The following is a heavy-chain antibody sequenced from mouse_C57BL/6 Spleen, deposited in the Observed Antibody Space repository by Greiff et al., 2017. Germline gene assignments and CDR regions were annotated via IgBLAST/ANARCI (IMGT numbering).Heavy chain of an antibody. D-gene: IGHD2-12*01. CDR1: GYSITSGYY. CDR2: ISYDGSN. J-gene: IGHJ4*01. V-gene: IGHV3-6*01. CDR3: ARGDDGDAMDY. Sequence: VQLKESGPGLVKPSQSLSLTCSVTGYSITSGYYWNWIRQFPGNKLEWMGYISYDGSNNYNPSLKNRISITRDTSKNQFFLKLNSVTTEDTATYYCARGDDGDAMDYWGQGTSVTVSS.